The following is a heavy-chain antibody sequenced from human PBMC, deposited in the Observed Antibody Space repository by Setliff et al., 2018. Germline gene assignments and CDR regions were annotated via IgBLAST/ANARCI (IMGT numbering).Heavy chain of an antibody. CDR1: GFTFKTYT. Sequence: GGSLRLSCVVSGFTFKTYTMHWVRQAPGKGLEWVAVISYDGSLKYYADSVKGRLTISRDNSGSTLFLEMNNLKSEDTAFYYCARGRPDIVTGFAFDFWGQGTLVTVSS. D-gene: IGHD3-9*01. CDR3: ARGRPDIVTGFAFDF. CDR2: ISYDGSLK. V-gene: IGHV3-30*03. J-gene: IGHJ4*02.